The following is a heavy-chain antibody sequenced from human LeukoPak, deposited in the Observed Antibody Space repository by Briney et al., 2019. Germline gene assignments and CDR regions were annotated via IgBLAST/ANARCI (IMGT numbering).Heavy chain of an antibody. D-gene: IGHD2-8*01. J-gene: IGHJ4*02. Sequence: QPGGSLRLSCAASGFTFSSFAMNWVRQAPGTGLEWVSSISGSGTSTYYADSVKGRFTISRDNSKNTLYLQMNSLRAEDTAVYYCARDQWAEDYWGQGTLVTVSA. CDR1: GFTFSSFA. CDR3: ARDQWAEDY. V-gene: IGHV3-23*01. CDR2: ISGSGTST.